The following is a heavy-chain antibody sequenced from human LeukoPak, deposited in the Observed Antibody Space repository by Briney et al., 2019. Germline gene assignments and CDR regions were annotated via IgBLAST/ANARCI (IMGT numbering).Heavy chain of an antibody. V-gene: IGHV1-2*02. CDR2: INPNSGGT. J-gene: IGHJ4*02. Sequence: ASVKVPCKASGYTFTGYYMHWVRQAPGQGLEWMGWINPNSGGTNYAQKFQGRVTITRDTSNSTAYMELSRLRSDDTAVYYCARESGYSGYEDYWGQGTLVTVSS. D-gene: IGHD5-12*01. CDR1: GYTFTGYY. CDR3: ARESGYSGYEDY.